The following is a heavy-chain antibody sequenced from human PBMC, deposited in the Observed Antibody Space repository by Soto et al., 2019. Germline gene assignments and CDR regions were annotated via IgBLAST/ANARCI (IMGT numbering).Heavy chain of an antibody. V-gene: IGHV4-4*02. D-gene: IGHD6-6*01. Sequence: QVQLQESGPGLVKPSGTLSLTCAVSSGSISSSNWWSWVRQPPGKGLEWIGEIYHSGSTNYKPSLKSRVTISVDQSKNQFSLKVSSVTAADTAVYYCARGSEYSSAYFYYYYMDVWGKGTTVTVSS. J-gene: IGHJ6*03. CDR3: ARGSEYSSAYFYYYYMDV. CDR1: SGSISSSNW. CDR2: IYHSGST.